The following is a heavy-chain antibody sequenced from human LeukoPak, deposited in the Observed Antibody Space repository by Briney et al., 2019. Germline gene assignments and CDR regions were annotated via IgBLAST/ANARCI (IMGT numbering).Heavy chain of an antibody. J-gene: IGHJ3*02. CDR3: VLVVPATRGYAFDI. D-gene: IGHD2-2*01. Sequence: GASVKVSCKASGYTFTSYDINWVRQATGQELEWMGWMDPNSGNTGYAQKFQGRVTMTRNTSISTAYMELSSLRSEDTAVYYCVLVVPATRGYAFDIWGQGTMVTVSS. CDR1: GYTFTSYD. V-gene: IGHV1-8*01. CDR2: MDPNSGNT.